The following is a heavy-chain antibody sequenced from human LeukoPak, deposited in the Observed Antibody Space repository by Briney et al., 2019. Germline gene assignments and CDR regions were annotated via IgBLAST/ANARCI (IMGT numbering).Heavy chain of an antibody. CDR2: VNHSGST. V-gene: IGHV4-34*01. J-gene: IGHJ4*02. CDR1: GGSFSGYY. D-gene: IGHD6-19*01. Sequence: SETLSLTCAVYGGSFSGYYWSWIRQPPGKGLEWIGEVNHSGSTNYNPSLKSRVTISVDTSKNQFSLKLSSVTAADTAVYYCARHRSSGWYVGHYYFDYWGQGTLVTVSS. CDR3: ARHRSSGWYVGHYYFDY.